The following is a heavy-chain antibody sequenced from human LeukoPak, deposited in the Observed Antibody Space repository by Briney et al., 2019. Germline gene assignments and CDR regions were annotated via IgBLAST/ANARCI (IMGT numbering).Heavy chain of an antibody. CDR3: AKSSGYSYGYPFDY. CDR2: ISSGSSTI. J-gene: IGHJ4*02. Sequence: GGSLRLSCTASGFIFSDDNMNWVRQAPGKGLEWVSYISSGSSTIYYADSVEGRFTISRDNAKNSLYLQMNSLTDEDTAVYYCAKSSGYSYGYPFDYWGQGTLVTVSS. D-gene: IGHD5-18*01. CDR1: GFIFSDDN. V-gene: IGHV3-48*02.